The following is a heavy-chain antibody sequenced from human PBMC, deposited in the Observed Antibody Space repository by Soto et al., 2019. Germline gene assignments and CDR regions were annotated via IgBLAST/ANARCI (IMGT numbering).Heavy chain of an antibody. CDR1: GFTLSSAW. CDR3: VRSYDF. Sequence: EVQLVESGGGLVQPGGSLRLSCAASGFTLSSAWMTWVRQAPGKGLEWVANIKEDGSERYYVHSVEGRFTVSRENAKNTLYLQMDSLRAEDTAIYYCVRSYDFWGQGTQVTVSS. J-gene: IGHJ4*02. V-gene: IGHV3-7*05. CDR2: IKEDGSER.